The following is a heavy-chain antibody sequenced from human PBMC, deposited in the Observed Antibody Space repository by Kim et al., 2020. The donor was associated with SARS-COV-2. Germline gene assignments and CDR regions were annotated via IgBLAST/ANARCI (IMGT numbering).Heavy chain of an antibody. Sequence: SYAGSVKGRFTISSDSAKSTLYLQMSSLRAEDTAVYYCPRGYYYGIDVWGQGTTVTVSS. J-gene: IGHJ6*02. CDR3: PRGYYYGIDV. V-gene: IGHV3-74*01. D-gene: IGHD3-16*01.